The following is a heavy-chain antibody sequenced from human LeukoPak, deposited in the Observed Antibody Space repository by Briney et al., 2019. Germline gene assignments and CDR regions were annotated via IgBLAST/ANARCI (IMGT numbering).Heavy chain of an antibody. CDR2: IYPGDSDT. V-gene: IGHV5-51*01. Sequence: GVPLHSSCHGSGFIFTSYGIGWARPVPGKGLGWMGIIYPGDSDTRYSTSFQGQVTISADKSISTAYLQWSSLKASDTAMYYCARAYYYGSGIPLAYGGRGTLATVPS. D-gene: IGHD3-10*01. CDR3: ARAYYYGSGIPLAY. CDR1: GFIFTSYG. J-gene: IGHJ4*02.